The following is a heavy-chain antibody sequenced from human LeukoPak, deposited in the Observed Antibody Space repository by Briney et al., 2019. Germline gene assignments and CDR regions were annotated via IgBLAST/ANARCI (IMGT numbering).Heavy chain of an antibody. CDR3: ARDQYYYGSGSYYRPFDY. D-gene: IGHD3-10*01. CDR2: INPNSGGT. J-gene: IGHJ4*02. CDR1: GYTFAGYY. V-gene: IGHV1-2*02. Sequence: ASVKVSCKASGYTFAGYYMHWVRQAPGQGLEWMGWINPNSGGTNYAQKFQGRVTMTRDTSICTAYMELSRLRSDDTAVYYCARDQYYYGSGSYYRPFDYWGQGTLVTVSS.